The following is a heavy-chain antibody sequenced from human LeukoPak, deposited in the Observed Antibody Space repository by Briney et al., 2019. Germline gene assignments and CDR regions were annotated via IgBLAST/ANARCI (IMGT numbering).Heavy chain of an antibody. CDR2: IYPGDSDA. J-gene: IGHJ3*02. V-gene: IGHV5-51*01. Sequence: KFGESLKISCKGSGYSFTNYWIAWVRQMPGQGLEWMAIIYPGDSDARYSPSFQGQVTISVDKSISTTYLRWSSLKASDTAMYYCARRGWGFGEPKRDHDTFGIWGQGTMVTVSS. CDR1: GYSFTNYW. CDR3: ARRGWGFGEPKRDHDTFGI. D-gene: IGHD3-10*01.